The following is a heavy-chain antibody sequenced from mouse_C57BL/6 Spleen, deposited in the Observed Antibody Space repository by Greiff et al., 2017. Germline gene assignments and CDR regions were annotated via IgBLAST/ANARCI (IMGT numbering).Heavy chain of an antibody. CDR1: GYTFTGYW. Sequence: VQLQQPGAELMKPGASVKLSCKASGYTFTGYWIEWVKQRPGHGLEWIGEILPGSGSTNYNEKFKGKATFTADTSSTTAYMQHSSLTTEDSALYYCARGGSLGNDRYFDYWGQGTTLTVAS. CDR2: ILPGSGST. CDR3: ARGGSLGNDRYFDY. D-gene: IGHD4-1*01. J-gene: IGHJ2*01. V-gene: IGHV1-9*01.